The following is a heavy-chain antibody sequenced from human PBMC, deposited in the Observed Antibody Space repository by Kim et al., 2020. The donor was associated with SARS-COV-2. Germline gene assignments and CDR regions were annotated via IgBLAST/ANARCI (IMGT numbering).Heavy chain of an antibody. Sequence: SVKVSCKASGGTFSSYAISWVRQAPGQGLEWMGGIIPIFGTANYAQKFQGRVTITADESTSTAYMELSSLRSEDTAVYYCARVAPLAYDSSGYYSFFDYWGQGTLGTVSS. V-gene: IGHV1-69*13. J-gene: IGHJ4*02. CDR3: ARVAPLAYDSSGYYSFFDY. CDR1: GGTFSSYA. D-gene: IGHD3-22*01. CDR2: IIPIFGTA.